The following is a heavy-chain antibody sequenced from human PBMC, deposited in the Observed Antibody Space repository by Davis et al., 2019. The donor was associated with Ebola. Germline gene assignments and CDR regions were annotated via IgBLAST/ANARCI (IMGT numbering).Heavy chain of an antibody. Sequence: GGSLRLSCAASGFTFSSNSMNWVRQAPGKGLEWVSFISSSSNYIYYADSVKGRFTVSRDNAKNSLYLQINSLRAEDTAVYYCARDPAVGATHIPYYYGMDVWGKGTTVTVSS. CDR3: ARDPAVGATHIPYYYGMDV. CDR1: GFTFSSNS. J-gene: IGHJ6*04. V-gene: IGHV3-21*04. CDR2: ISSSSNYI. D-gene: IGHD1-26*01.